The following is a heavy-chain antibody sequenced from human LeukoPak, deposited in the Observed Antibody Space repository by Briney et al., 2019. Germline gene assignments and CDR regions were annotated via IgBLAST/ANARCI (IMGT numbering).Heavy chain of an antibody. CDR3: AKARITMVRGVIIPFFNY. CDR2: ISGSGGST. Sequence: PGGSLRLSCAASGFTFSSYAMSWVRQAPGEGLEWVSAISGSGGSTYYADSVKGRFTISRDNSKNTLYLQMNSLRAEDTAVYYCAKARITMVRGVIIPFFNYWGQGTLVTVSS. V-gene: IGHV3-23*01. CDR1: GFTFSSYA. D-gene: IGHD3-10*01. J-gene: IGHJ4*02.